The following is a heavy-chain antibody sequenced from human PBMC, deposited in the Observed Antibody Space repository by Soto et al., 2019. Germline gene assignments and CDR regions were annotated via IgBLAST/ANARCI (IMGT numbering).Heavy chain of an antibody. D-gene: IGHD3-22*01. J-gene: IGHJ6*02. CDR3: ARDRSWKSYYYDNSVPYFYGMDV. V-gene: IGHV1-69*01. CDR2: IMPIFGTP. Sequence: QVQLVQSGAEVKKPGSSVKVSCKASAGTFSSYGISWVRQAPGQGLKWMGGIMPIFGTPNYAQKFQGRVTITADESTSTGYMELSSLTSEDTAVYYCARDRSWKSYYYDNSVPYFYGMDVWGQGTTVTVSS. CDR1: AGTFSSYG.